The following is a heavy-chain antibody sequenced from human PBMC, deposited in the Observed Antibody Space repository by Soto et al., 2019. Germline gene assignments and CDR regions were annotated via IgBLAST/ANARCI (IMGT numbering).Heavy chain of an antibody. V-gene: IGHV6-1*01. Sequence: SQTLSLTCAISGDSVSSNTASWNWIRQSPSRGLEWLGRTYFRSKWYNDYAVSVKSRIIINPDTSNNQCSRQLNSVTPEDTAENFSAPGDNLGPTTGYAFDPWAQGIMVTVSS. D-gene: IGHD5-12*01. CDR1: GDSVSSNTAS. CDR3: APGDNLGPTTGYAFDP. J-gene: IGHJ5*02. CDR2: TYFRSKWYN.